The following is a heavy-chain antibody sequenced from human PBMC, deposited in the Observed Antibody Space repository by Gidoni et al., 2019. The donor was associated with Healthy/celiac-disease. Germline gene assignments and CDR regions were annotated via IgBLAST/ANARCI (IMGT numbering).Heavy chain of an antibody. CDR1: GYTFTGYY. D-gene: IGHD3-10*01. J-gene: IGHJ6*02. CDR2: INPNSGGT. Sequence: QVQLVQSGAEVKKPGASVKVSCKASGYTFTGYYMHWVRQAPGQGLEWMGWINPNSGGTNYAQKFQGMVTMTRDTSISTAYMELSRLRSDDTAVYYCASYKLARGSQPGRRGYYYGMDVWGQGTTVTVSS. CDR3: ASYKLARGSQPGRRGYYYGMDV. V-gene: IGHV1-2*02.